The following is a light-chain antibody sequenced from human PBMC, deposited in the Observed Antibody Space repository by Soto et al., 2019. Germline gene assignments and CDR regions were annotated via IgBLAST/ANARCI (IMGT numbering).Light chain of an antibody. Sequence: DIQMTQSPSTLSASVGDRVTITCRASQSISSWVAWYQQKPVKAPKLLIYKASSLESGVPSRFSGSGSGTEFTLTISSLQPDDFATYYCQQYNSYSWTFGQGTKVEIK. CDR2: KAS. J-gene: IGKJ1*01. V-gene: IGKV1-5*03. CDR1: QSISSW. CDR3: QQYNSYSWT.